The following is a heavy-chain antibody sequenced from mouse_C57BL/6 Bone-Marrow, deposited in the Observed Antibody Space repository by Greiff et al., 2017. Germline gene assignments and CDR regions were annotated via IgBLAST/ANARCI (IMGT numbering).Heavy chain of an antibody. J-gene: IGHJ2*01. CDR3: AREGDYGSSLYFDY. V-gene: IGHV1-82*01. Sequence: VQLQQSGPELVKPGASVKISCKASGYAFSSSWMNWVKQRPGKGLEWIGRIYPGDGDTNYNGKFKGKATLTADKSSSTAYMQLSSLTSEDSAVYFCAREGDYGSSLYFDYWGQGTTLTVSS. CDR1: GYAFSSSW. D-gene: IGHD1-1*01. CDR2: IYPGDGDT.